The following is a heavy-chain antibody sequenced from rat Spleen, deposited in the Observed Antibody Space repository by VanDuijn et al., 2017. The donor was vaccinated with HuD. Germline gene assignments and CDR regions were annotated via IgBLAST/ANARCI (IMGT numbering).Heavy chain of an antibody. D-gene: IGHD1-5*01. CDR3: TWTPNNPYYFDK. CDR2: IEDKSNNYFI. CDR1: GFTFSTAW. V-gene: IGHV6-14*01. Sequence: EVQLVESGGGLVQPGSSLKLSCATSGFTFSTAWMNWIRQTPGKRLEWLGRIEDKSNNYFISYLESVKGRFTISRDDSKRSIYLQMNNLKEEDTAIYYCTWTPNNPYYFDKWGQGVMVTVSS. J-gene: IGHJ2*01.